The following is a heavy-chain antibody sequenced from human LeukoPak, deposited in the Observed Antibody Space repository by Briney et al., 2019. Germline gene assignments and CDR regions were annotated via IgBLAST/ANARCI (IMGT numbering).Heavy chain of an antibody. CDR1: GGTFSSYA. CDR2: IIPILGIA. Sequence: GSSVKVSCKASGGTFSSYAISWVRQAPGQGLEWMGRIIPILGIANYAQKFQGRVTITADKSTSTAYMELSSLRSEDTAVCYCAGQTGDYYDSSGYPPRPIQHWGQGTLVTVSS. J-gene: IGHJ1*01. CDR3: AGQTGDYYDSSGYPPRPIQH. V-gene: IGHV1-69*04. D-gene: IGHD3-22*01.